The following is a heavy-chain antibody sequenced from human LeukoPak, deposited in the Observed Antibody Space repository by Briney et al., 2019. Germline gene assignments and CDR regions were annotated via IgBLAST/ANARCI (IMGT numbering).Heavy chain of an antibody. CDR1: GFNFSSYS. CDR2: ISSSSSFR. D-gene: IGHD3-22*01. J-gene: IGHJ4*02. V-gene: IGHV3-21*01. CDR3: AREGSGYFY. Sequence: GGSLRLSCAASGFNFSSYSMNWVRQAPGTGLEWVSSISSSSSFRYYADSVKGRFTISRDNAKNSLYLQMNSLRAEDTAVYYCAREGSGYFYWGQGTLVTVSS.